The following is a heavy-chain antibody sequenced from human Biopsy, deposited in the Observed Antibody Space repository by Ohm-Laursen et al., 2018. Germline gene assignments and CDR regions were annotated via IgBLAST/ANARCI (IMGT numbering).Heavy chain of an antibody. CDR2: IFYDGSNT. J-gene: IGHJ4*01. V-gene: IGHV3-33*08. Sequence: SLRLSCTASGFTFTNYGMQWVRQAPGKGLEWVAFIFYDGSNTYYADSVKGRFTISRDNSKNTVSLQMDSLRAEDTALYYCARDYTWNYVGIGYWGHGTLVTVSS. D-gene: IGHD1-7*01. CDR3: ARDYTWNYVGIGY. CDR1: GFTFTNYG.